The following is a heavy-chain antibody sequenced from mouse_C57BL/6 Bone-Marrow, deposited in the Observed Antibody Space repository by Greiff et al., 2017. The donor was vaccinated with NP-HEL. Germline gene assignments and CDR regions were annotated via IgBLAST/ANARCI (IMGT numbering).Heavy chain of an antibody. D-gene: IGHD2-2*01. CDR2: ISSGGDYI. J-gene: IGHJ3*01. Sequence: EVQRVESGEGLVKPGGSLKLSCAASGFTFSSYAMSWVRQTPEKRLEWVAYISSGGDYIYYADTVKGRFTISRDNGRDTLYMQMSSLKCEDTAMYYCTRTICGYDGAYWGQGTLVTVSA. CDR3: TRTICGYDGAY. V-gene: IGHV5-9-1*02. CDR1: GFTFSSYA.